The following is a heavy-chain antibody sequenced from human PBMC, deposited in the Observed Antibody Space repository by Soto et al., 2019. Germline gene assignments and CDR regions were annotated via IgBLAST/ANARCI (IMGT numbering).Heavy chain of an antibody. J-gene: IGHJ4*02. Sequence: KPSETLSLTCTVSGGSISSGGYYWSWIRQHPGKGLEWIGYIYYSGSTYYNPSLKSRVTISVDTSKNQFSLKLSSVTAADTAVYYCARVKGEGYSGYGPSLYYFDYWGQGTLVTVSS. CDR3: ARVKGEGYSGYGPSLYYFDY. CDR2: IYYSGST. CDR1: GGSISSGGYY. V-gene: IGHV4-31*03. D-gene: IGHD5-12*01.